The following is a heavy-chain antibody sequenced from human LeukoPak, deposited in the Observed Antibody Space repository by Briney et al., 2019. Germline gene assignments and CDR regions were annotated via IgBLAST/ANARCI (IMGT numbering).Heavy chain of an antibody. D-gene: IGHD3-10*01. CDR2: IYYIGST. J-gene: IGHJ5*02. V-gene: IGHV4-39*07. CDR3: ARVSGDGWFDP. CDR1: GGSISSSSYY. Sequence: SETLSLTCTVSGGSISSSSYYWGWIRQPPGKGLELSGSIYYIGSTYYNPSLKSRVTISVDTSNNQFSLKLSPVTAADTAVYYCARVSGDGWFDPWGQGTLVTVSS.